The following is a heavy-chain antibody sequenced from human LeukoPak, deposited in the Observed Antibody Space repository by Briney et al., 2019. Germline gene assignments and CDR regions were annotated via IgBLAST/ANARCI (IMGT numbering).Heavy chain of an antibody. CDR1: GFTFSNYG. CDR3: AKGARGVRGVIPSVDY. CDR2: IRYDGSNK. Sequence: GGSLRLSCAASGFTFSNYGMHWVRQAPGKGLEWVAFIRYDGSNKYYADSVKGRFTISRDNSKNTLYLQMNSLRAEDTAVYYCAKGARGVRGVIPSVDYWGQGTLVTVSS. V-gene: IGHV3-30*02. J-gene: IGHJ4*02. D-gene: IGHD3-10*01.